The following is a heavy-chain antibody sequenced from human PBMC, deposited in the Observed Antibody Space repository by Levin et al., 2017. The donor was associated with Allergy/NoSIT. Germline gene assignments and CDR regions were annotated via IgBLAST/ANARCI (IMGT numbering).Heavy chain of an antibody. CDR1: GFTFSSYS. J-gene: IGHJ4*02. V-gene: IGHV3-21*01. Sequence: AGGSLRLSCAASGFTFSSYSMNWVRQAPGKGLEWVSSISSSSSYIYYADSVKGRFTISRDNAKNSLYLQMNSLRAEDTAVYYCARAIFGVVTRTHHPSYFDYWGQGTLVTVSS. CDR3: ARAIFGVVTRTHHPSYFDY. D-gene: IGHD3-3*01. CDR2: ISSSSSYI.